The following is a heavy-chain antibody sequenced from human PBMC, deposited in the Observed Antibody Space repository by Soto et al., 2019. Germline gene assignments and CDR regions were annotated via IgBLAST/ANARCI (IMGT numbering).Heavy chain of an antibody. J-gene: IGHJ4*02. CDR1: GFTFSSYG. CDR3: AKGPDSSGWYMVY. D-gene: IGHD6-19*01. CDR2: ISYDGSNK. V-gene: IGHV3-30*18. Sequence: PGGSLRLSCAASGFTFSSYGMHWVRQAPGKGLEWVAVISYDGSNKYYADSVKGRFTISRDNSKNTLYLQMNSLRAEDTAVYYCAKGPDSSGWYMVYWGQGTLVTV.